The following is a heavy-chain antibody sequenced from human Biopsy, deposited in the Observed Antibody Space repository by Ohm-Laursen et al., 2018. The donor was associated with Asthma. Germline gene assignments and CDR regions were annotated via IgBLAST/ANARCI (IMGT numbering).Heavy chain of an antibody. Sequence: SLRLSCAASGFTFSGYALHWVRQAPGRGLEWVSVISYDGGNKYYGDSVKGRFTISRDNSKNTLHLQMNSLRAEDTAVYYCAKAREDIVVVVAVSDSWGQGTLVTVAS. CDR1: GFTFSGYA. CDR2: ISYDGGNK. V-gene: IGHV3-30*18. J-gene: IGHJ4*02. D-gene: IGHD2-15*01. CDR3: AKAREDIVVVVAVSDS.